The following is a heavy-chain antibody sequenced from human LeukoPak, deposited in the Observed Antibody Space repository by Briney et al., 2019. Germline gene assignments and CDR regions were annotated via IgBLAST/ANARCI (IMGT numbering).Heavy chain of an antibody. CDR2: ISASGDNT. D-gene: IGHD1-1*01. V-gene: IGHV3-23*01. J-gene: IGHJ4*02. CDR3: AKVVGTGTTPTDY. Sequence: PGGSLRLSCAASGFTVSSNYVSWVRQAPGKGLVWVTVISASGDNTDYADSVKGRFTISRDNSKNTLSLQMNSLRVEDTAVYYCAKVVGTGTTPTDYWGQGTLVTVSS. CDR1: GFTVSSNY.